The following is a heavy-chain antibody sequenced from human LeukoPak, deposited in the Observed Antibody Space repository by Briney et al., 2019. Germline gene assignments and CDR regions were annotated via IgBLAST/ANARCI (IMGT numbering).Heavy chain of an antibody. Sequence: PGGSLRLSCAASGFTFSSYEMNWVRQAPGKGLEWVGRIKSKTDGGTTYYAAPVKGRFTIPRDDSKNTLYLQMISLKTEDTAVYYCTTELDGGPNNWGQGTLVTVSS. D-gene: IGHD1/OR15-1a*01. CDR3: TTELDGGPNN. CDR2: IKSKTDGGTT. V-gene: IGHV3-15*01. CDR1: GFTFSSYE. J-gene: IGHJ4*02.